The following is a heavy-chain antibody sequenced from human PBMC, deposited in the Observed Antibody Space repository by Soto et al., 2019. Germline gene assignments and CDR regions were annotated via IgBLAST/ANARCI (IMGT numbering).Heavy chain of an antibody. CDR2: IVVGSGNT. D-gene: IGHD6-13*01. V-gene: IGHV1-58*01. CDR3: AASGYSSSWYEAVGAFDI. Sequence: ASVKVSCKASGFTFTSSAVQWVRQARGQRLEWIGWIVVGSGNTNYAQKFQERVTITRDMSTSTAYMELSSLRSEDTAVYYCAASGYSSSWYEAVGAFDIWGQGTMVTV. CDR1: GFTFTSSA. J-gene: IGHJ3*02.